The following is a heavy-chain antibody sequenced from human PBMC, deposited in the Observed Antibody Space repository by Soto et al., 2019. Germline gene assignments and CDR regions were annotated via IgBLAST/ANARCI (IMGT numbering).Heavy chain of an antibody. CDR2: IYYSGST. CDR1: GGSISSGGYY. Sequence: SETLSLTCTFSGGSISSGGYYWSWIRQHPGKGLEWIGYIYYSGSTYYNPSLKSRVTISVDTSKNQFSLKLSSVTAADTAVYYCARDNRPTVTTFLNWFDPWGQGTLVTVSS. V-gene: IGHV4-31*03. J-gene: IGHJ5*02. CDR3: ARDNRPTVTTFLNWFDP. D-gene: IGHD4-17*01.